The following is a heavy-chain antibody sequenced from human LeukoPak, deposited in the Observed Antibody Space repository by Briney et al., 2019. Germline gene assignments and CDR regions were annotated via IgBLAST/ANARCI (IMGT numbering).Heavy chain of an antibody. CDR2: ISSSGSTI. CDR1: GFTFSDYY. CDR3: ARVPVTVTTYFVY. V-gene: IGHV3-11*01. D-gene: IGHD4-17*01. Sequence: PGGSPRLSCAASGFTFSDYYMSWIRQAPGKGLEWVSYISSSGSTIYYADSVKGRFTISRDNAKNSLYLQMNSLRAEDTAVYYCARVPVTVTTYFVYWGQGTLVTVSS. J-gene: IGHJ4*02.